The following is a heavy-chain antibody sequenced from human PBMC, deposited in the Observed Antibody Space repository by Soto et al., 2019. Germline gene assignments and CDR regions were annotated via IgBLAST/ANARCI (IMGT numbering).Heavy chain of an antibody. CDR3: ARLSGSSAWASNAIYI. CDR2: IYHTGSS. CDR1: GVSISSSGYY. Sequence: PSETLSLTCTVSGVSISSSGYYWGWVRQPPVKGLEWIGTIYHTGSSYYNPSLKSRVTISVDTSKQQFSLKLTFVTAADSAVYYCARLSGSSAWASNAIYILCQGAMLTISS. D-gene: IGHD6-19*01. J-gene: IGHJ3*02. V-gene: IGHV4-39*01.